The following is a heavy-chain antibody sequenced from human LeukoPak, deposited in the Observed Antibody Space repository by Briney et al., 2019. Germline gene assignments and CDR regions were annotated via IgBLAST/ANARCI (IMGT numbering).Heavy chain of an antibody. D-gene: IGHD6-13*01. CDR3: ARSYSSSWFSQYWYFGL. CDR2: IYYSGST. J-gene: IGHJ2*01. CDR1: GGSISSYY. Sequence: PSETLSLTCTVSGGSISSYYWSWIRQPPGKGLEWIGYIYYSGSTNYNPSLKSRVTISVDTSKNQFSLKLSSVTAADTAVYYCARSYSSSWFSQYWYFGLWGRGTLVTVSS. V-gene: IGHV4-59*01.